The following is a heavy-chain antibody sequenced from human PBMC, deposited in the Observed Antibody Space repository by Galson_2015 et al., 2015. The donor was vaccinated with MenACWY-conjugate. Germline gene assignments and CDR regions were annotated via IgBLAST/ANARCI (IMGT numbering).Heavy chain of an antibody. V-gene: IGHV3-23*01. Sequence: SLRLSCAASGFTFSSYAMSWVRQAPGKGLEWVSSISCIGGITYYADSVKGRFTISKDISKNTLYLQMNTLRAEDTAVYYCAKVRYFDWLPSFDYWGQGTLVTVSS. D-gene: IGHD3-9*01. CDR2: ISCIGGIT. CDR3: AKVRYFDWLPSFDY. J-gene: IGHJ4*02. CDR1: GFTFSSYA.